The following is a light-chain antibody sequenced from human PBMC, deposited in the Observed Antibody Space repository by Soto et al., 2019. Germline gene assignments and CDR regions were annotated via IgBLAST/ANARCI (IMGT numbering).Light chain of an antibody. CDR1: QSVSSY. CDR3: QQRSYCPMP. CDR2: DAS. Sequence: EILLTHCLAPLSLSPGERATLSCRASQSVSSYLDCYQQKPGQAPRLLIYDASNTSTAIPARFTRSRSGTDFTITVSSLESGDSSVFYCQQRSYCPMPLGPGTKAAIK. V-gene: IGKV3-11*01. J-gene: IGKJ3*01.